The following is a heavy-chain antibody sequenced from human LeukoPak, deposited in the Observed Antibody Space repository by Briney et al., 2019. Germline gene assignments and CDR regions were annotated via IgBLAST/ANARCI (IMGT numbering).Heavy chain of an antibody. V-gene: IGHV3-7*01. D-gene: IGHD6-19*01. CDR2: IKQDGSEK. Sequence: GGSLRLSCAASGFTFSSYWMSWVRQAPGKGLEWVANIKQDGSEKYYVDSVKGRFTISRDNAKNSLYLQMNSLRAEDTAVYYCARWWERYSSGWHRHVDYWGQGTLVTVSS. CDR1: GFTFSSYW. J-gene: IGHJ4*02. CDR3: ARWWERYSSGWHRHVDY.